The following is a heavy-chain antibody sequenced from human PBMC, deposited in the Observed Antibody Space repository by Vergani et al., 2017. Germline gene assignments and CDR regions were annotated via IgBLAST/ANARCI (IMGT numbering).Heavy chain of an antibody. J-gene: IGHJ4*02. CDR2: IYYSGST. CDR1: GGSISRYY. D-gene: IGHD6-19*01. V-gene: IGHV4-59*01. Sequence: QVQMRESGPGLVKPSETLSLTCTVSGGSISRYYWSWIRQPPGKGLEWIGYIYYSGSTNYNPSLKSRVTISVDTSKNQFSLKLSSLTAADTAVYYCARDSYISGWYASFDYWGQGTLVTVSS. CDR3: ARDSYISGWYASFDY.